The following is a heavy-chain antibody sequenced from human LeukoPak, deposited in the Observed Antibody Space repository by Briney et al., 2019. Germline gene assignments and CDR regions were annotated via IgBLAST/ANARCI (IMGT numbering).Heavy chain of an antibody. Sequence: PSETLSLTCTVSGGSISSYYWSWIRQPPGKGLEWIGYIYYSGSTNYNPSLKSRVTISVDTSKNQFSLKLSSVTAADTAVYYCARSGQTTVVNYWFDPWGQGTLVTVSS. CDR2: IYYSGST. CDR3: ARSGQTTVVNYWFDP. J-gene: IGHJ5*02. CDR1: GGSISSYY. D-gene: IGHD4-23*01. V-gene: IGHV4-59*01.